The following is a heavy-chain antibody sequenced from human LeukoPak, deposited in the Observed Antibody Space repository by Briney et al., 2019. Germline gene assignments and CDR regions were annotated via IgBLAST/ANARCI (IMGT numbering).Heavy chain of an antibody. V-gene: IGHV1-2*02. CDR1: GYTFTGYY. CDR3: ARVTGWILSFGEYSAFDY. J-gene: IGHJ4*02. CDR2: INPNSGGT. D-gene: IGHD3-10*01. Sequence: ASVKVSCKASGYTFTGYYMHWVRQAPGQGLEWMGWINPNSGGTNYAQKFQGRVTMTRDTSISTAYMELSRLRSDDTAVYYCARVTGWILSFGEYSAFDYWGQGTLVTVSS.